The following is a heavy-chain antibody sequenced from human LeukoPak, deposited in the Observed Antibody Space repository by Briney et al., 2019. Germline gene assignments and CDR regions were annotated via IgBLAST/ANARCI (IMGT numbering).Heavy chain of an antibody. D-gene: IGHD3-10*01. CDR3: ARDRFGELNNWFDP. V-gene: IGHV4-38-2*02. Sequence: PSETLSLICTVSGYSISSGYYWGWIRQPPGKGLEWIGSIYHSGSTYYNPSLKSRVTISVDTSKNQFSLKLSSVTAADTAVYYCARDRFGELNNWFDPWGQGTLVTVSS. J-gene: IGHJ5*02. CDR2: IYHSGST. CDR1: GYSISSGYY.